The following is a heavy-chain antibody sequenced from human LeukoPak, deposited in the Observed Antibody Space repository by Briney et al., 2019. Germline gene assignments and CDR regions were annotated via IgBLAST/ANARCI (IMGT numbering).Heavy chain of an antibody. CDR1: GYSFTSYW. V-gene: IGHV5-51*01. J-gene: IGHJ4*02. CDR2: IYPGDSDT. CDR3: ARHSKVRGVIIIDY. Sequence: GESLKISGKGSGYSFTSYWIGWVRQMPGKGLEWMGIIYPGDSDTRYSPSFQGQVTISADKSISTPYLQWSSLKASDTAMYYCARHSKVRGVIIIDYWGQGTLVTVSS. D-gene: IGHD3-10*01.